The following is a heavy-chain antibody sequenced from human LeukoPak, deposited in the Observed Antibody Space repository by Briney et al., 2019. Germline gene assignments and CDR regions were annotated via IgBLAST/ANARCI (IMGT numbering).Heavy chain of an antibody. V-gene: IGHV3-20*04. CDR3: ARTVGVMAYSYGFPAGY. J-gene: IGHJ4*02. CDR1: GFTFSDYN. CDR2: INWNGGST. Sequence: GGSLRLSCAASGFTFSDYNMRWVRQAPGKGLEWVSGINWNGGSTGYADSVKGRFTISRDNAKNSLYLQMNSLRAEDTALYYCARTVGVMAYSYGFPAGYWGQGTLVTVSS. D-gene: IGHD5-18*01.